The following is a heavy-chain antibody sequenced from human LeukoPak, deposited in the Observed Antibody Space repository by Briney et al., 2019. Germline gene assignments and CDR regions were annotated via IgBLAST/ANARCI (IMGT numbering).Heavy chain of an antibody. J-gene: IGHJ4*02. CDR2: INPKSGGT. D-gene: IGHD3-10*01. Sequence: GASVKVSCKASGYAFSDYYMHWVRQAPGQGLEWMGWINPKSGGTNYAQNFQGRVTMTRDTSISTAYMELRWLRSDDTAMYYCARALLPYGSGSYYKLVIGYWGQGTLVTVSS. V-gene: IGHV1-2*02. CDR1: GYAFSDYY. CDR3: ARALLPYGSGSYYKLVIGY.